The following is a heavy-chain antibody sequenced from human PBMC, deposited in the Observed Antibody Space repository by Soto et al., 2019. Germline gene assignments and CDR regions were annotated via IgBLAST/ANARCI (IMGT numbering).Heavy chain of an antibody. Sequence: EVQLVQSGAEVKKPGESLKISCKGSGHSFTTYWIGWVRQMPGKGLEWMGIIYPGDSDTRYSPSFQGQVTISANKSISTAHRQWRNLKASDPAMYYCARLSHYSNSWEGYFDYWGQGILVTVSS. D-gene: IGHD6-13*01. CDR2: IYPGDSDT. V-gene: IGHV5-51*01. J-gene: IGHJ4*02. CDR3: ARLSHYSNSWEGYFDY. CDR1: GHSFTTYW.